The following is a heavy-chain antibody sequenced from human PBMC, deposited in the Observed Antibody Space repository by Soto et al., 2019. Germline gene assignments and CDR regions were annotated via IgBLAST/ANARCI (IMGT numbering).Heavy chain of an antibody. CDR2: ISSHNHNT. V-gene: IGHV1-18*01. J-gene: IGHJ1*01. D-gene: IGHD3-22*01. CDR1: GYSFTSYG. Sequence: ASVKVSCKASGYSFTSYGFSWVRQASGLGPEWMGWISSHNHNTKYAQKLQDRVTMTTDTSTSTAYMELRSLRSDDTAVYYCARDIVFEDSSGNLPGYWGQGTLVTVSS. CDR3: ARDIVFEDSSGNLPGY.